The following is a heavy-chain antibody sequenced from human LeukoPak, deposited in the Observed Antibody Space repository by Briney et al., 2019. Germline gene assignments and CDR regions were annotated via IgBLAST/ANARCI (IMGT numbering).Heavy chain of an antibody. CDR3: ARLGWNLTDWFDP. CDR2: IYYSGST. J-gene: IGHJ5*02. D-gene: IGHD1-1*01. CDR1: GGSISSYY. V-gene: IGHV4-59*08. Sequence: SETLSLTCTVSGGSISSYYWSWIRQPPGKGLEWIGYIYYSGSTNYNPSLKSRVTISVDTSKNQFSLKLSSVTAADTAVYYCARLGWNLTDWFDPWGQGTLVTVSS.